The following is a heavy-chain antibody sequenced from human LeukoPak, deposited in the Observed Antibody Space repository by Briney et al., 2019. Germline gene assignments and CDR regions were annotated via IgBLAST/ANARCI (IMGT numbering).Heavy chain of an antibody. Sequence: SETLSLTCAVYGGSFSGYYWSWIRQPPGKGLEWIGEINHSGSTNYNPSLKSRVTISLDTSKNQFSLKPSSVTAADTAVYYCARGTTGKNFDYWGQGTLVIVSS. CDR1: GGSFSGYY. CDR2: INHSGST. V-gene: IGHV4-34*01. CDR3: ARGTTGKNFDY. J-gene: IGHJ4*02. D-gene: IGHD4-17*01.